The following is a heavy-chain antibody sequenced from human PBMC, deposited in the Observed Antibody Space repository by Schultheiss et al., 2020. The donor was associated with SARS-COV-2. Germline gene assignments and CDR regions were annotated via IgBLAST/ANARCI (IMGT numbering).Heavy chain of an antibody. D-gene: IGHD4-11*01. V-gene: IGHV2-5*01. CDR1: GFSLSTSGVG. Sequence: SGPTLVKPTQTLTLTCTFSGFSLSTSGVGVGWIRQSPGKALEWLALIYWNDEKRYSPSLNTRLTITKDTSKNQVVLTMTNMDPVETGTYYCVHRLPPSTVITSLNWFDPWGQGTLVTVSS. CDR2: IYWNDEK. J-gene: IGHJ5*02. CDR3: VHRLPPSTVITSLNWFDP.